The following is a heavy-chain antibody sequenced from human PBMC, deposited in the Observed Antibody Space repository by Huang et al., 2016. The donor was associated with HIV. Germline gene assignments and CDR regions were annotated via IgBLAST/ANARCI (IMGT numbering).Heavy chain of an antibody. CDR1: GGSFSGDY. CDR3: ARGRSGIAAAVYWYFDL. Sequence: QVQLQQWGAGLLKPSETLSLTCAVYGGSFSGDYWSWIRQPPGTGLEWIGEINDSGSTNYIPSLKSGVTTSVDTSKNQFSLRLSSVTAADTAVYYCARGRSGIAAAVYWYFDLWGRATLVTVSS. V-gene: IGHV4-34*01. D-gene: IGHD6-13*01. J-gene: IGHJ2*01. CDR2: INDSGST.